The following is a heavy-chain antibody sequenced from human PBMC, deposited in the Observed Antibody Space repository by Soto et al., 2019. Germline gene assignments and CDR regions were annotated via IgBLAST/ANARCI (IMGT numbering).Heavy chain of an antibody. J-gene: IGHJ4*02. CDR1: GGTINSGDYF. D-gene: IGHD5-12*01. V-gene: IGHV4-30-4*01. Sequence: SETLSLTCSVSGGTINSGDYFWSWIRQPPGKGLEWIGSIFYTGSTYYSPSLNSRASMSMDTSKNLFPLRLRSLTAADTAVYFCARVKATLYRHYYFDYWGQGTPVTVSS. CDR2: IFYTGST. CDR3: ARVKATLYRHYYFDY.